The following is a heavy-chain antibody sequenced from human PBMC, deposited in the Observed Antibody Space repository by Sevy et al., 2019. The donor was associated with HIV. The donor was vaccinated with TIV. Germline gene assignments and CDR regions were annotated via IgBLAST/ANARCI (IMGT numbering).Heavy chain of an antibody. CDR2: IYYSGST. J-gene: IGHJ4*02. D-gene: IGHD1-20*01. CDR3: ARVGFNWNDVDY. V-gene: IGHV4-59*01. Sequence: SEILSLTCSVSGGSMNLYYWSWIRQPPGKGLEWIGFIYYSGSTNYNPSLKSRVTISVDTSENQFSLKLSSVTAADTAVYYCARVGFNWNDVDYWGQGTLVTVSS. CDR1: GGSMNLYY.